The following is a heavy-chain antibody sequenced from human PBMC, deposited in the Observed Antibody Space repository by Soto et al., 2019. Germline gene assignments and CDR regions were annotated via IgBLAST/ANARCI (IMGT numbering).Heavy chain of an antibody. Sequence: GASVKVSCKASGGTFSSYAISWVRQAPGQGLEWMGGIIPIFGTANYAQKFQGRVTITADESTSTAYMELSSLRSEDTAVYYCAIVYSSSPYYGMDVWGQVNTVTVSS. CDR1: GGTFSSYA. J-gene: IGHJ6*02. V-gene: IGHV1-69*13. CDR2: IIPIFGTA. CDR3: AIVYSSSPYYGMDV. D-gene: IGHD6-6*01.